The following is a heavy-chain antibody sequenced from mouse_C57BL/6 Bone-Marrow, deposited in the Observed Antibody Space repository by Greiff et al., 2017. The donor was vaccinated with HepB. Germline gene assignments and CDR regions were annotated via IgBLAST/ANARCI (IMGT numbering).Heavy chain of an antibody. CDR2: ISSGGDYI. D-gene: IGHD2-5*01. J-gene: IGHJ3*01. CDR1: GFTFSSYA. CDR3: TREHYYSNWFAY. V-gene: IGHV5-9-1*02. Sequence: DVHLVESGEGLVKPGGSLKLSCAASGFTFSSYAMSWVRQTPEKRLEWVAYISSGGDYIYYADTVKGRFTISRDNARNTLYLQMSSLKSEDTAMYYCTREHYYSNWFAYWGQGTLVTVSA.